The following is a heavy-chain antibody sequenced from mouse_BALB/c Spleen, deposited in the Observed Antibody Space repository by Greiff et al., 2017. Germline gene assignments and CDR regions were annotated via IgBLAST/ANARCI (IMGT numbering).Heavy chain of an antibody. CDR3: TRSGGIYYYAMDY. CDR1: GYTFTSYY. J-gene: IGHJ4*01. V-gene: IGHV1S81*02. D-gene: IGHD1-3*01. CDR2: INPSNGGT. Sequence: VQLQQSGAELVKPGASVKLSCKASGYTFTSYYMYWVKQRPGQGLEWIGEINPSNGGTNFNEKFKSKATLTVDKSSSTAYMQLSSLTSEDSAVYYCTRSGGIYYYAMDYWGQGTSVTVSS.